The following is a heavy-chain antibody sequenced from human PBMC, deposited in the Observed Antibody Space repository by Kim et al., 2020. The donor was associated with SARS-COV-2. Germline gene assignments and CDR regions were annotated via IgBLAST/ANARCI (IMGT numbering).Heavy chain of an antibody. CDR3: ARVGLLWFGELFSEGYFDY. CDR2: IYYSGST. D-gene: IGHD3-10*01. J-gene: IGHJ4*02. CDR1: GGSVSSGSYY. V-gene: IGHV4-61*01. Sequence: SETLSLTCTVSGGSVSSGSYYWSWIRQPPGKGLEWIGYIYYSGSTNYNPSLKSRVTISVDTSKNQFSLKLSSVTAADTAVYYCARVGLLWFGELFSEGYFDYWGPGNLGPVSS.